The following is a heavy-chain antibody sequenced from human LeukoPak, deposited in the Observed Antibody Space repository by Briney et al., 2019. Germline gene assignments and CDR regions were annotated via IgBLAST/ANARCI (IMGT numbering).Heavy chain of an antibody. D-gene: IGHD6-19*01. V-gene: IGHV3-48*02. CDR2: ISGSSTTI. J-gene: IGHJ4*02. CDR3: ARVPYSTGTYDY. CDR1: GFTFSTYS. Sequence: GGSRRLSCAASGFTFSTYSMNWVRQAPGKGLEWVSYISGSSTTIYYADSVKGRFTISRDNAKNSLYLQMNSLRDGDTAVNYCARVPYSTGTYDYWGQGTLVTVSS.